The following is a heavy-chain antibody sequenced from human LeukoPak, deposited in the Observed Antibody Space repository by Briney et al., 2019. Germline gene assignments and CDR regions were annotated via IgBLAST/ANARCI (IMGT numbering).Heavy chain of an antibody. D-gene: IGHD6-13*01. CDR2: ISSSSSYI. J-gene: IGHJ1*01. Sequence: PGGSLRLSCAASGFTFSSYSMNWVRQAPGKGLEWVSSISSSSSYIYYADSVKGRFTISRGNSKNTLYLQMNSLRAEDTAVYYCAKDQTYSSSERYFQHWGQGTLVTVSS. CDR1: GFTFSSYS. V-gene: IGHV3-21*01. CDR3: AKDQTYSSSERYFQH.